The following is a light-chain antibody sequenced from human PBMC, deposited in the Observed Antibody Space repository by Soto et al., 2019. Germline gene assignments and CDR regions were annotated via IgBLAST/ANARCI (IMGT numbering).Light chain of an antibody. CDR2: LNSDGSH. V-gene: IGLV4-69*01. CDR1: SGHSNYA. J-gene: IGLJ2*01. Sequence: QSVLTQSPSASASLGASVKLTCTLSSGHSNYAIAWHQQQSEKGPRYLMKLNSDGSHNKGDGIPDRFSGSSSGAERYLTISSRQSEDEADYYCQTWGSGIVAFGGGTKVTVL. CDR3: QTWGSGIVA.